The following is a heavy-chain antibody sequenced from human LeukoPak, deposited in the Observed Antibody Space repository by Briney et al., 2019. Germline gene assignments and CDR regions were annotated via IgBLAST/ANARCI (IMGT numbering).Heavy chain of an antibody. CDR3: ARAPHYYDSSGYED. CDR1: GGSISSYY. CDR2: INHSGST. J-gene: IGHJ4*02. Sequence: SETLSLTCTVSGGSISSYYWSWIRQPPGKGLEWIGEINHSGSTNYNPSLKSRVTISVDTSKNQFSLKLSSVTAADAAVYYCARAPHYYDSSGYEDWGQGTLVTVSS. D-gene: IGHD3-22*01. V-gene: IGHV4-34*01.